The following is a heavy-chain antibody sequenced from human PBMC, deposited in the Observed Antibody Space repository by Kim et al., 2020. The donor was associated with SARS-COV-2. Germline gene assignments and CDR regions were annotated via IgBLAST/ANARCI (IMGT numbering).Heavy chain of an antibody. Sequence: GGSLRLSCAASGFTFSSYEMNWVRQAPGKGLEWVSYISSSGSTIYYADSVKGRFTISRDNAKNSLYLQMNSLRAEDTAVYYCASAAADYYGSGPFNWFDPWGQGTLVTVSS. J-gene: IGHJ5*02. V-gene: IGHV3-48*03. CDR1: GFTFSSYE. CDR2: ISSSGSTI. CDR3: ASAAADYYGSGPFNWFDP. D-gene: IGHD3-10*01.